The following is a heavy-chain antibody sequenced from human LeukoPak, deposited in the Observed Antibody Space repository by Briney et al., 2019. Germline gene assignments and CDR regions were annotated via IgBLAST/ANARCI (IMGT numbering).Heavy chain of an antibody. V-gene: IGHV1-8*03. J-gene: IGHJ3*02. CDR3: ARGSEMAPDAFYI. CDR2: MNANSGNT. D-gene: IGHD5-24*01. Sequence: ASVKVSCKASGYTFTRYDINWVRQATGQGVEWMGWMNANSGNTGYAQRFQGRLTITRNTSISTAYIELSSLRSDDTAVYYCARGSEMAPDAFYIWGQGTMVTVSS. CDR1: GYTFTRYD.